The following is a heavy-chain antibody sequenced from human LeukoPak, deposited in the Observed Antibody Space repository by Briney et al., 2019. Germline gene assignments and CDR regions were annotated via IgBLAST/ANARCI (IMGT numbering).Heavy chain of an antibody. CDR3: AKDMDYQGFSY. CDR1: GFTFDDYT. J-gene: IGHJ4*02. D-gene: IGHD3/OR15-3a*01. CDR2: ISWDGGST. Sequence: GGSLRLSCAASGFTFDDYTMHGVRQAPGKGLEWVSLISWDGGSTYYADSVKGRFTISRDNSKNSLYLQMNSLRTEDTALYYCAKDMDYQGFSYWGQGTLVTVSS. V-gene: IGHV3-43*01.